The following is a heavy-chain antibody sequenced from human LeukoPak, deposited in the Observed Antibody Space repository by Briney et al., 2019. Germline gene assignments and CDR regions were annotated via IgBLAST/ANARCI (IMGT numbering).Heavy chain of an antibody. D-gene: IGHD3-3*01. J-gene: IGHJ6*03. CDR2: ISRSNTI. CDR1: RFTFSTYS. CDR3: ARVGYYDFWSGLIPHTYYMDV. Sequence: GGSLRLSCVASRFTFSTYSMNWVRQAPGKGLEWVSYISRSNTIYYADSVKGRFTVSRDNAKDSLFLQMNSLRAEDTAVYYCARVGYYDFWSGLIPHTYYMDVWGKGTTVTVSS. V-gene: IGHV3-48*01.